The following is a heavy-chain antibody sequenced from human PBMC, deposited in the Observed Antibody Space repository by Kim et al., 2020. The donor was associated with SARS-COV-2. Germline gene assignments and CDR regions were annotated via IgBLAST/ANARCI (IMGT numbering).Heavy chain of an antibody. CDR3: ARNSGDFDWLPPLLNYYYCYGMDV. CDR2: IKQDGSEK. V-gene: IGHV3-7*03. D-gene: IGHD3-9*01. Sequence: GGSLRLFCAASGFTFSSYWMSWVRQAPGKGLEWVANIKQDGSEKYYVDSVKGRFTISRDNAKNSLYLQMNSLRAEDTAVYYCARNSGDFDWLPPLLNYYYCYGMDVWGQGTTATVSS. J-gene: IGHJ6*02. CDR1: GFTFSSYW.